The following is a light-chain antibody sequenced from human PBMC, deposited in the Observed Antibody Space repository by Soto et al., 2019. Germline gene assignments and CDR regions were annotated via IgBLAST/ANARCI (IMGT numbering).Light chain of an antibody. CDR3: QQRSNWPT. CDR2: GAS. CDR1: QRVSSNY. J-gene: IGKJ5*01. Sequence: EIVWTQSPGTLSLSPGERATLSCRASQRVSSNYLAWYQQKPGQAPRLLISGASSRAAGIPARFSGSGSGTDFTLTIRSLEPEDFAVDYCQQRSNWPTFGQGTRLEIK. V-gene: IGKV3D-20*02.